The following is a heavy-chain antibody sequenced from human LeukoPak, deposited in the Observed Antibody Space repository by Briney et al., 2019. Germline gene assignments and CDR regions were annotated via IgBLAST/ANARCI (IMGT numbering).Heavy chain of an antibody. D-gene: IGHD6-19*01. CDR1: GFTFSSYA. V-gene: IGHV3-23*01. J-gene: IGHJ4*02. CDR3: AKEIGIAVAGTDYFDY. Sequence: GGSLRLSCAASGFTFSSYAMSWVRQAPGKGLEWVSAISGGGGSTYYADSVKGRFTISRDNSKNTLYLQMNSLRAEDTAVYYCAKEIGIAVAGTDYFDYWGQGTLVTVSS. CDR2: ISGGGGST.